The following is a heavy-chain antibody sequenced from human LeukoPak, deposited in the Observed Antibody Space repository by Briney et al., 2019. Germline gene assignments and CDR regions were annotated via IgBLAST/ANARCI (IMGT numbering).Heavy chain of an antibody. CDR2: ISGSGGST. J-gene: IGHJ3*02. D-gene: IGHD3-9*01. CDR3: AASHGYFDWPGAFDI. CDR1: GFTFSSYA. Sequence: PGGSLRLSCAASGFTFSSYAMSWVRQAPGKGLEWVSAISGSGGSTYYADSVKGRFTISRDNSKNTLYLQMNSLRAEDTAVYYCAASHGYFDWPGAFDIWGQGTMVTVSS. V-gene: IGHV3-23*01.